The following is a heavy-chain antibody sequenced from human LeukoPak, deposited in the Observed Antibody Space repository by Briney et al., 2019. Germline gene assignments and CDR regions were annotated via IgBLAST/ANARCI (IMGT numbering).Heavy chain of an antibody. J-gene: IGHJ4*02. D-gene: IGHD3-10*01. CDR1: GYTFATYG. CDR3: ARTYYYGSGSEIDY. V-gene: IGHV1-18*01. Sequence: ASVKVSCKASGYTFATYGISWVRQAPGQGLEWKGWISAYNDNTNYAQKFQGRVTMTTDTSTSTAYMELRSLRSDDTAVYYCARTYYYGSGSEIDYWGQGTLVTVSS. CDR2: ISAYNDNT.